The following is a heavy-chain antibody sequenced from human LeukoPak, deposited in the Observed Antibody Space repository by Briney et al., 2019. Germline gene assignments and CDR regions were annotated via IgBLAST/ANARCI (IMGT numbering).Heavy chain of an antibody. V-gene: IGHV3-33*06. CDR2: IWYDGSNK. CDR1: GFTFSSYG. Sequence: GRSLRLSCAASGFTFSSYGMHWLRQAPGKGLEWVAVIWYDGSNKYYADSVKGRFTISRDNSKNTLYLQMNSLRAEDTAVYYCAKDPSYAPLYYFDYWGQGTLVTVSS. D-gene: IGHD2-2*01. J-gene: IGHJ4*02. CDR3: AKDPSYAPLYYFDY.